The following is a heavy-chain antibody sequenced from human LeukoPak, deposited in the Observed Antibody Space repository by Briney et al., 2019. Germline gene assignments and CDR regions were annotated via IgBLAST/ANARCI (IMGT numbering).Heavy chain of an antibody. J-gene: IGHJ4*02. CDR1: GFSFSGFA. V-gene: IGHV3-64D*06. CDR3: VKDKYSGSDFPFDY. CDR2: ISGDGIST. D-gene: IGHD5-12*01. Sequence: GGSLRLSCSASGFSFSGFAMHWVRQAPGKGLQYVSAISGDGISTYHADSVKGRFTISRDNSKNTLYLQMSSLRPEDTAVYYCVKDKYSGSDFPFDYWGQGTLFTVS.